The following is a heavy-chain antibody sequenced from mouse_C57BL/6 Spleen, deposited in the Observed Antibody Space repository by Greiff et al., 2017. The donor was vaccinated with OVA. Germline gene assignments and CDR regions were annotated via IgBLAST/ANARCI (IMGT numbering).Heavy chain of an antibody. CDR1: GYTFTSYW. V-gene: IGHV1-55*01. CDR2: IYPGSGST. J-gene: IGHJ3*01. Sequence: QVQLQQSGAELVKPGASVKLSCKASGYTFTSYWITWVQQTPGQGLEWVGDIYPGSGSTYYTEKFKSKATLTVDTSSSTLYMQLSNLTSEDSAVYYCARTRGSGYPFAYWGQGTLVTVSA. CDR3: ARTRGSGYPFAY. D-gene: IGHD1-1*01.